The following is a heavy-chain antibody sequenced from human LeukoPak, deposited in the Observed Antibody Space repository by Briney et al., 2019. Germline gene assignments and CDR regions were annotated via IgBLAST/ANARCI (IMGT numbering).Heavy chain of an antibody. CDR3: ARHILGGSWTPFDY. D-gene: IGHD2-15*01. CDR1: GGSISSYY. Sequence: PSETLSLTCTVSGGSISSYYWSWIRQPPGKGLEWIGYIYYSGSTNYNPSLKSRVTISVDTSKNQFSLKLSSVTAADTAVYYCARHILGGSWTPFDYWGQGTLVTVSS. J-gene: IGHJ4*02. V-gene: IGHV4-59*08. CDR2: IYYSGST.